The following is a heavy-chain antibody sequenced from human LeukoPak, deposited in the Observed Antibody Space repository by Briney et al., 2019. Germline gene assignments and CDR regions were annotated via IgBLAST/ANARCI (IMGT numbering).Heavy chain of an antibody. Sequence: PGGSLRLSCAASGFNFSSYSMNWVRQAPGKGLEWVSSISSSSSYIYYADSVKGRSTISRDNAKNSLYLQMNSLRAEDTAVYYCARDPGSLDSNSIPDYWGQGTLVTVSS. V-gene: IGHV3-21*01. CDR2: ISSSSSYI. D-gene: IGHD4-11*01. CDR1: GFNFSSYS. J-gene: IGHJ4*02. CDR3: ARDPGSLDSNSIPDY.